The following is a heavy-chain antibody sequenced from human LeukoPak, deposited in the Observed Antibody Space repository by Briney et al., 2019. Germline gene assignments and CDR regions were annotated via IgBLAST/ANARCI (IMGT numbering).Heavy chain of an antibody. Sequence: GGSLRLSCAASGFTFSSYEMNWVRQAPGKGLEWVSYISASGGTIKYADSVKGRFTISRDNVKNSLYLHLNSLGVEDTAFYYCARGDGGYYYGMDVWGQGTTVTVSS. V-gene: IGHV3-48*03. CDR1: GFTFSSYE. CDR2: ISASGGTI. J-gene: IGHJ6*02. CDR3: ARGDGGYYYGMDV. D-gene: IGHD3-3*01.